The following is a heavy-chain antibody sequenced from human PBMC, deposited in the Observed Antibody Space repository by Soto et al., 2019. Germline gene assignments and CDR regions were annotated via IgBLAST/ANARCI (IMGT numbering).Heavy chain of an antibody. D-gene: IGHD6-19*01. V-gene: IGHV3-30*18. Sequence: VQLVESGGGVVQPGRSLRLSCAASGFTFSDYAMHWVRQAPGKGLEWVAVVSHDGRNTHYADSVKGRFTISRDSYKNTVSLEMTSLRAEDTAVYYWAKGGRQWLVTSDFNYWGQGALVTVSS. CDR2: VSHDGRNT. J-gene: IGHJ4*02. CDR3: AKGGRQWLVTSDFNY. CDR1: GFTFSDYA.